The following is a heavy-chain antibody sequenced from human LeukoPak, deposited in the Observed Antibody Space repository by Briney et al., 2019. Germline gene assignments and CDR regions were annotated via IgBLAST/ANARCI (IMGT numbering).Heavy chain of an antibody. D-gene: IGHD2-2*01. CDR1: GGTFSSYA. Sequence: SVKVSCKASGGTFSSYAISWVRQAPGQGLEWMGRIIPILGIANYAQKFQGRVTITADKSTSTAYKELSSLRSEDTAVYYCARGRAGCSSTSCYAGYYYYGMDVWGQGTTVTVSS. V-gene: IGHV1-69*04. J-gene: IGHJ6*02. CDR3: ARGRAGCSSTSCYAGYYYYGMDV. CDR2: IIPILGIA.